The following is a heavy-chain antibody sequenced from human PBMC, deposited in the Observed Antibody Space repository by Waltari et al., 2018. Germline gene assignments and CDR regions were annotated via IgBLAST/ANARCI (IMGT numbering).Heavy chain of an antibody. D-gene: IGHD1-20*01. CDR2: ISSDGRTT. Sequence: EVQLVESGGGLVQPGESLRLSCAASGFTFNNYWMHWVRQVPGEGLVWVSRISSDGRTTNYADSVKGRFTISRDNAKSTLYLQMNSLRVDDAAVYYCIRGWIDNSRIYWGQGTLVTVSS. V-gene: IGHV3-74*01. CDR3: IRGWIDNSRIY. CDR1: GFTFNNYW. J-gene: IGHJ4*02.